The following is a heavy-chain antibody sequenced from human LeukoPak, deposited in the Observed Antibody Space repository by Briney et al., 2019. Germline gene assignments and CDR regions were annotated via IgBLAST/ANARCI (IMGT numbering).Heavy chain of an antibody. CDR1: GFTFITFSTNA. Sequence: GGSLRLSCAASGFTFITFSTNAMSWVRQAPGKGLEWVSAISGSGGSTYYADSVKGRFTISRDNSKNTVHLQMNSLRAEDTAVYYCAKGASGTYYDYFDYWGQGTLVTVSS. J-gene: IGHJ4*02. V-gene: IGHV3-23*01. CDR3: AKGASGTYYDYFDY. D-gene: IGHD1-26*01. CDR2: ISGSGGST.